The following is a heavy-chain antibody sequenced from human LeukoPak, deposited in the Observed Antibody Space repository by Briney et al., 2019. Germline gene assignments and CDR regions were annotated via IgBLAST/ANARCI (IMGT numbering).Heavy chain of an antibody. Sequence: PGRSLRLSCAASGFTFDDYAMHWVRQAPGKGLQWVSSITERSISTFYADSVKGRFTISRDNVKNILYLQMNSLRPEDTAIYYCTTTLPLGYWGQGNLVTVSS. D-gene: IGHD1-26*01. CDR2: ITERSIST. CDR1: GFTFDDYA. CDR3: TTTLPLGY. J-gene: IGHJ4*02. V-gene: IGHV3-9*01.